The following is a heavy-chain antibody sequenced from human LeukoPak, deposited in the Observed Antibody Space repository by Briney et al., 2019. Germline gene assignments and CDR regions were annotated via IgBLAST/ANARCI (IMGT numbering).Heavy chain of an antibody. D-gene: IGHD6-19*01. CDR1: GYTFTGYY. V-gene: IGHV1-2*02. Sequence: ASVKVSCKASGYTFTGYYMHWVPQAPGQGLEWMGWISPNSGGTNYAQKFQGRVTMTRDTSISTAYMELSRLRSDDTAVYYCATYSSGWYYFDYWGQGTLVTVSS. J-gene: IGHJ4*02. CDR2: ISPNSGGT. CDR3: ATYSSGWYYFDY.